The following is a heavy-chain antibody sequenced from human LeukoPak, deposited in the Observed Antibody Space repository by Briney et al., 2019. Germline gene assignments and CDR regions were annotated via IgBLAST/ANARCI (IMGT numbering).Heavy chain of an antibody. J-gene: IGHJ4*02. V-gene: IGHV3-23*01. CDR1: GFTFSSYA. CDR2: ISGSGGST. D-gene: IGHD3-10*01. Sequence: GGSLRLSCAASGFTFSSYAMSWVRQAPGKGLEWVSAISGSGGSTYYADSVKGRFTISRDNSKNTLYPQMNSLRAEDTAVYYCAKGAYYYGSGSLYYFDYWGQGTLVTVSS. CDR3: AKGAYYYGSGSLYYFDY.